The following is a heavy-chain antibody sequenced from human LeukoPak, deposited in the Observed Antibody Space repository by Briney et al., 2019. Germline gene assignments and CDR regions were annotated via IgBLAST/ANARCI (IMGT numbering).Heavy chain of an antibody. D-gene: IGHD2-2*01. CDR2: IYYSGST. CDR3: ASSNIVVVPAGGPPGGWFDP. Sequence: SETLSLTCTVSGGSISSSSYYWGWIRQPPGKGLEWIGSIYYSGSTYYNPSLKSRVTISVDTSKNQFSLKLSSVTAADTAVYYCASSNIVVVPAGGPPGGWFDPWGQGTLVTVSS. V-gene: IGHV4-39*01. CDR1: GGSISSSSYY. J-gene: IGHJ5*02.